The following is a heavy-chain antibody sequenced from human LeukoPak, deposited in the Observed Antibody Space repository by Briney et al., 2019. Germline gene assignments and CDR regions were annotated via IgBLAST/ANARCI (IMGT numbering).Heavy chain of an antibody. V-gene: IGHV1-18*01. Sequence: GASVKVSCKASGYTFTIYGISGGRQAPGQGLEWMGWISAYNGNTNYAQKLQGRVTMTTDTSTSTAYMELRSLRSDDTAVYYCARLPWGTYYDFWSGYSWFDPWGQGTLVTVSS. CDR1: GYTFTIYG. CDR2: ISAYNGNT. J-gene: IGHJ5*02. CDR3: ARLPWGTYYDFWSGYSWFDP. D-gene: IGHD3-3*01.